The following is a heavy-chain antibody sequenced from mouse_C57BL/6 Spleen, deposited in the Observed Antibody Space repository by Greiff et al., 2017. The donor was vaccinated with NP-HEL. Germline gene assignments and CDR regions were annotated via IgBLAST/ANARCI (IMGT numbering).Heavy chain of an antibody. CDR1: GYTFTSYW. D-gene: IGHD4-1*02. CDR2: IHPNSGST. J-gene: IGHJ2*01. V-gene: IGHV1-64*01. Sequence: QVQLQQPGAEPVKPGASVKLSCKASGYTFTSYWMHWVKQRPGQGLEWIGMIHPNSGSTNYNEKFKSKATLTVDKSSSTAYMQLSSLTSEVSAVFYGARLSPTGTRYFDYWGQGTTLTVSS. CDR3: ARLSPTGTRYFDY.